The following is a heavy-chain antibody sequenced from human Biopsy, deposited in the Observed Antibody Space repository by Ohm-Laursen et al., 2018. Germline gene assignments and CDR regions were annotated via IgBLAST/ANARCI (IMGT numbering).Heavy chain of an antibody. V-gene: IGHV3-30*18. CDR1: GFTFSNSG. CDR3: AKDKGTFNFYYYGMDV. CDR2: ISHDGSKT. J-gene: IGHJ6*02. D-gene: IGHD2/OR15-2a*01. Sequence: SLRLSCTASGFTFSNSGMHRVRQAPGKGLEWVAAISHDGSKTDYGDSVKGRLNISRDNSKNTLDLQMSSLRVEDTAVYFCAKDKGTFNFYYYGMDVWGQGTTVTVSS.